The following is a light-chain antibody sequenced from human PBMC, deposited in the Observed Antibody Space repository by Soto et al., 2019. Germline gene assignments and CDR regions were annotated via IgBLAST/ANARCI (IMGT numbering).Light chain of an antibody. CDR1: HSVSSNY. V-gene: IGKV3-20*01. CDR2: DVS. Sequence: EIVLTQSPGTLSLSPGERATLSCRSSHSVSSNYLAWYQQKPGQAPRLLIYDVSSRATGIPDRFSGSGSGTDFTLTISRLGPVHFAVYYCQQYGISPTFGQGTKVEIK. J-gene: IGKJ1*01. CDR3: QQYGISPT.